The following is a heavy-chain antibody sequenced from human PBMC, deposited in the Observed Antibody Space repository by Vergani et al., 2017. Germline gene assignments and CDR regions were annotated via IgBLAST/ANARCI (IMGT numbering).Heavy chain of an antibody. Sequence: EVQLLESGGGLVQPGGSLRLSCAASGFPFSSYAMSWVRQAPGKGLEWVSAISGSGGSTYYADSVKGRFTISRDNSKNTLYLQMNSLRAEDTAVYYCAKDTPPIVVVPAAPHDAFDIWGQGTMVTVAS. CDR3: AKDTPPIVVVPAAPHDAFDI. D-gene: IGHD2-2*01. CDR1: GFPFSSYA. CDR2: ISGSGGST. J-gene: IGHJ3*02. V-gene: IGHV3-23*01.